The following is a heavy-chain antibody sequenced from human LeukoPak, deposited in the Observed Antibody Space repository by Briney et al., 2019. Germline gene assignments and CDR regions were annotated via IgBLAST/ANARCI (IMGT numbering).Heavy chain of an antibody. D-gene: IGHD3-22*01. V-gene: IGHV4-59*01. J-gene: IGHJ4*02. Sequence: PSETLSLTCTVSGGSISSYYWSWIRQPPGKGLEWIGYIYYSGSTNYNPSLKSRVTISVDTSKNQFSLKLSSVTAADTAVYYCARVGLYCDSSQELTHWGQGTLVTVSS. CDR2: IYYSGST. CDR1: GGSISSYY. CDR3: ARVGLYCDSSQELTH.